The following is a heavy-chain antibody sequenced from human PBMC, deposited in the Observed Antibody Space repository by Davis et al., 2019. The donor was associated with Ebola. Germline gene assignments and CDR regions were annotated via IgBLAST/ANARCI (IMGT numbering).Heavy chain of an antibody. CDR3: AKRKYSSSWYVDSGMDV. J-gene: IGHJ6*02. V-gene: IGHV4-30-2*01. D-gene: IGHD6-13*01. CDR1: GGSISSGGYS. Sequence: MPSETLSLTCAVSGGSISSGGYSWSWIRQPPGKGLEWIGYIYHSGSTNYNPSLKSRVTISVDKSKNQFSLKLSSVTAADTAVYYCAKRKYSSSWYVDSGMDVWGQGTTVTVSS. CDR2: IYHSGST.